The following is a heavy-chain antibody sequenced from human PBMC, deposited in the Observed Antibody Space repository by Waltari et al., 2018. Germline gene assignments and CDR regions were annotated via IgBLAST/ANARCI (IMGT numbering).Heavy chain of an antibody. CDR1: GSTFSSNA. V-gene: IGHV3-33*01. Sequence: QVLLVESGGGVVQPGRSLRLSCAASGSTFSSNALHWVRQAPGKGLEWVAIIYSDGSAKYYADTVKGRFTISRDNSKNTLYLQMNSLRADDTAVYYCAREEWLPRPVLTSHPKKSFDYWGQGTLVTVSS. J-gene: IGHJ4*02. CDR3: AREEWLPRPVLTSHPKKSFDY. CDR2: IYSDGSAK. D-gene: IGHD5-12*01.